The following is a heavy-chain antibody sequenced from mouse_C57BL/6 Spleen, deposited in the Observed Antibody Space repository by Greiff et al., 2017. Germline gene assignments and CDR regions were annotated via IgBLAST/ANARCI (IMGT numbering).Heavy chain of an antibody. Sequence: EVMLVESGGGLVKPGGSLKLSCAASGFTFSSYAMSWVRQTPEKRLEWVATISDGGSYTYYPDNVKGRFTISRDNAKNNLYLQMSHLKSEDTAMYYCARDHGNYVDYWGQGTTLTVSS. CDR2: ISDGGSYT. CDR1: GFTFSSYA. CDR3: ARDHGNYVDY. V-gene: IGHV5-4*01. J-gene: IGHJ2*01. D-gene: IGHD2-1*01.